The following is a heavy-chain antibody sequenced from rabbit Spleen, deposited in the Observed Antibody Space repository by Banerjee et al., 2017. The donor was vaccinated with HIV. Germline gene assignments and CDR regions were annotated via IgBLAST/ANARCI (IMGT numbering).Heavy chain of an antibody. CDR3: ARDTSSSFSRYGMDL. V-gene: IGHV1S45*01. CDR2: ISAGTSGST. CDR1: GVSFSVSSY. J-gene: IGHJ6*01. Sequence: QGQLVESGGGLVQPEGSLTLTCTASGVSFSVSSYMCWVRQAPGKGLERIACISAGTSGSTYLANWAKGRFTSSMTAATTVTLQMTRLTAADTATYFCARDTSSSFSRYGMDLWGPGTLGTV. D-gene: IGHD1-1*01.